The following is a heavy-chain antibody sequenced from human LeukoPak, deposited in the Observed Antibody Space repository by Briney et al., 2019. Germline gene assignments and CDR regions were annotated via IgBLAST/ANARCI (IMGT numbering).Heavy chain of an antibody. D-gene: IGHD3-16*01. CDR3: ATTGGDIYYYYMDV. V-gene: IGHV1-69*13. CDR1: GDTFSRYA. J-gene: IGHJ6*03. CDR2: MIPVLSTA. Sequence: ASVKVSCKASGDTFSRYAISWVRQAPGQGLEWMGGMIPVLSTANYAQEFQDRVTITADESTSTTYMELSSLKSEDTAVYYCATTGGDIYYYYMDVWGKGTTVTISS.